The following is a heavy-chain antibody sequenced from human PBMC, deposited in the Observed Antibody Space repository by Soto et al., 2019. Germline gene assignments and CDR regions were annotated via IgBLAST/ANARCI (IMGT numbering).Heavy chain of an antibody. CDR1: GGSFSGYY. Sequence: SETLSLTCAVYGGSFSGYYWSWIRQPPGKGLEWIGEINHSGSTNYNPSLKSRVTISVDTSKNQFSLKLSSVTAADTAVYYCARSGQKYYYYGMDVWGQGTTVTAP. V-gene: IGHV4-34*01. CDR2: INHSGST. D-gene: IGHD1-26*01. CDR3: ARSGQKYYYYGMDV. J-gene: IGHJ6*02.